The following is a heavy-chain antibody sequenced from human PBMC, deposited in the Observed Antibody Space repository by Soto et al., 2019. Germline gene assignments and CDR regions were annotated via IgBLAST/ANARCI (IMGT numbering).Heavy chain of an antibody. D-gene: IGHD1-20*01. CDR1: GFTFSTHA. V-gene: IGHV3-30-3*01. J-gene: IGHJ4*02. CDR2: VSFDGSNK. CDR3: ARDQTGITTTGGGRIDH. Sequence: QVQLVESGGGVVQPGRSLRLSCAASGFTFSTHAMHRVRQAPGKGLECVAIVSFDGSNKYYADSVKGRFTISRDNSKNTLYLQMSGLTPEDTAVYYCARDQTGITTTGGGRIDHWGQGTLVTVSS.